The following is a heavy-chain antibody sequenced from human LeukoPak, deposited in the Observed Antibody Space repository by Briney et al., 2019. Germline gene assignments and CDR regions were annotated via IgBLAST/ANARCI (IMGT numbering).Heavy chain of an antibody. V-gene: IGHV4-59*06. D-gene: IGHD1-1*01. CDR1: GGSISSYY. CDR2: IHYSGST. J-gene: IGHJ5*02. Sequence: PSETLSLTCTVSGGSISSYYWSWIRQHPEKGLGWIGYIHYSGSTYYHPSLKSRVSMSVDTSRNQFSLKLSSVTAADTAVYYCACGSNNWYNWFDPWGQGTLVTVSS. CDR3: ACGSNNWYNWFDP.